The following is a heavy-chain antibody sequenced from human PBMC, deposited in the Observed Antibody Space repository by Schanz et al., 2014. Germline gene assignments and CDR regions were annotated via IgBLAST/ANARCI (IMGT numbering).Heavy chain of an antibody. CDR1: GFTFRNYA. CDR3: ARENLNWEAFDI. J-gene: IGHJ3*02. D-gene: IGHD7-27*01. Sequence: VQLLESGGGLVQPGGSLTLSCSASGFTFRNYALSWVRQAPGKGLEWVSYISHNSHYTNYADSVKGRFTISRDNAKNSLYLEMTSLRGEDTAVYYCARENLNWEAFDIWGQGTVVTVSS. CDR2: ISHNSHYT. V-gene: IGHV3-11*05.